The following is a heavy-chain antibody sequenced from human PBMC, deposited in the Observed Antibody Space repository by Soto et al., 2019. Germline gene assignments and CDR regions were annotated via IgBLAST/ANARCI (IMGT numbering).Heavy chain of an antibody. CDR1: GGTFSSYA. D-gene: IGHD2-21*02. J-gene: IGHJ5*02. CDR3: ARDRSPATARPRRGWFDP. V-gene: IGHV1-69*13. Sequence: SVKVSCKASGGTFSSYAISWVRQAPGQGLEWMGGIIPIFGTANYAQKFQGRVTITADESTSTAYMELSSLRSEDTAVYYCARDRSPATARPRRGWFDPWGQGTLVTVSS. CDR2: IIPIFGTA.